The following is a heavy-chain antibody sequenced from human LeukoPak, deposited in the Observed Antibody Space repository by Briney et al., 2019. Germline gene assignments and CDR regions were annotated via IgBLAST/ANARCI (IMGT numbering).Heavy chain of an antibody. CDR2: INHSGST. Sequence: SETLSLTCAVYGGSFSGYYWSWIRQPPGKGLEWIGEINHSGSTNYNPSLKSRVTISVDTSKNQFSLKLSSATAADTAVYYCARGLPMIVVRWGAIDYWGQGTLVTVSS. CDR3: ARGLPMIVVRWGAIDY. D-gene: IGHD3-22*01. V-gene: IGHV4-34*01. CDR1: GGSFSGYY. J-gene: IGHJ4*02.